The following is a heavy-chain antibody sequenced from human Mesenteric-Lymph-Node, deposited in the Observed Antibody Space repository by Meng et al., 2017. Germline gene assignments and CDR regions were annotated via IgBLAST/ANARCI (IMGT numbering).Heavy chain of an antibody. V-gene: IGHV3-21*01. CDR2: ISSSSSYI. Sequence: GESLKISCAASGFTFSSYSMNWVRQAPGKGLEWVSSISSSSSYIYYADSVKGRFTISRDNAKNSLYLQMNSLRAEDTAVYYCARDWAGATDYWGQGTLVTVSS. D-gene: IGHD1-26*01. J-gene: IGHJ4*02. CDR3: ARDWAGATDY. CDR1: GFTFSSYS.